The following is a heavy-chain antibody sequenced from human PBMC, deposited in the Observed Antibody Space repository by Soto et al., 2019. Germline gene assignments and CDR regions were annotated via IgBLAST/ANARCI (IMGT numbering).Heavy chain of an antibody. Sequence: EVQLLESGGGLVQPGGSLRLSCAASGFTFSAYAMSWVRQAPGKGLEWVSSIHGGGGGTFYADSVKGRFTISRDNSRKSLFQKMNGRGADDTALYYWGRGALSKNGRWAWFHPGGEGPLVT. CDR1: GFTFSAYA. CDR2: IHGGGGGT. V-gene: IGHV3-23*01. D-gene: IGHD1-26*01. J-gene: IGHJ5*02. CDR3: GRGALSKNGRWAWFHP.